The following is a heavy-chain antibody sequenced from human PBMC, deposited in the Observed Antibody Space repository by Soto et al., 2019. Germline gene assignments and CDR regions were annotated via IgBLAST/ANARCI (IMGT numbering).Heavy chain of an antibody. CDR1: GFTFSNAW. V-gene: IGHV3-15*01. CDR3: DTDVITMVRGVIIAVDY. CDR2: IKSKTDGGTT. J-gene: IGHJ4*02. Sequence: EVQLVESGGGLVKPGGSRRLSCAASGFTFSNAWMSCVRQAPGKGLEWVGRIKSKTDGGTTDYAAPVKGRFTISRDDSKNTLYLQMNSLKTEDTAVYYCDTDVITMVRGVIIAVDYWGQGPLVTVSS. D-gene: IGHD3-10*01.